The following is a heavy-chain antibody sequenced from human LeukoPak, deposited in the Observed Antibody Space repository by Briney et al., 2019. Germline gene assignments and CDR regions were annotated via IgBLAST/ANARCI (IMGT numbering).Heavy chain of an antibody. Sequence: PSQTLSLTCTVSGGSISSGGYYWIWIRQPAGKGLEWIGRIYTSGSTNYNPSLKSRVTISVDTSKNQFSLKLSSVTAADTAVYYCARGHLIGRGYFDYWGQGTLVTVSS. CDR1: GGSISSGGYY. D-gene: IGHD1-20*01. V-gene: IGHV4-61*02. CDR2: IYTSGST. J-gene: IGHJ4*02. CDR3: ARGHLIGRGYFDY.